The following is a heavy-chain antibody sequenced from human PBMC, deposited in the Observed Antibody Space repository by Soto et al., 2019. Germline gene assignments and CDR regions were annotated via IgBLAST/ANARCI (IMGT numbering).Heavy chain of an antibody. J-gene: IGHJ6*02. CDR3: ARVRGDCSGGSCYPDYYYYYGMDV. D-gene: IGHD2-15*01. Sequence: HPGGSLRLSCAASGFTFSSYGMHWVRQAPGKGLEWVAVIWYDGSNKYYADSVKGRSTISRDNSKNTLYLQMNSLRAEDTAVYYCARVRGDCSGGSCYPDYYYYYGMDVWGQGTTVTVSS. CDR1: GFTFSSYG. CDR2: IWYDGSNK. V-gene: IGHV3-33*08.